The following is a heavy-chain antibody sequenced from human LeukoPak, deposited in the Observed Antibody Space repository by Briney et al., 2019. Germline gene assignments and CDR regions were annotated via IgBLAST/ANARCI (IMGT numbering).Heavy chain of an antibody. J-gene: IGHJ4*01. V-gene: IGHV3-74*01. CDR1: GFTFISYG. CDR2: INTDGSST. Sequence: GSLRLSCAASGFTFISYGMQWVRQAPGKGLVWVSRINTDGSSTSYADSVKGRFTVSRDNAKNTLYLQVNSLRAEDTAVYFCTRESPREVTLDYWGQGTLVTVSS. CDR3: TRESPREVTLDY. D-gene: IGHD2-21*02.